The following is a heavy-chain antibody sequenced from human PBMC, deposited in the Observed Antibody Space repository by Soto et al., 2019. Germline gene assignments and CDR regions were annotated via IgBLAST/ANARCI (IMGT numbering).Heavy chain of an antibody. Sequence: GGSLRLSCAASGFTFSSYAMSWVRQAPGRGLEWVSSVSISSDGPYYADSVKGRFTISRDNSKNTLYLQLNSLRGEDTATYYCAKNYFFDSWGQGTPVTVSS. CDR2: VSISSDGP. CDR1: GFTFSSYA. J-gene: IGHJ4*02. CDR3: AKNYFFDS. V-gene: IGHV3-23*01.